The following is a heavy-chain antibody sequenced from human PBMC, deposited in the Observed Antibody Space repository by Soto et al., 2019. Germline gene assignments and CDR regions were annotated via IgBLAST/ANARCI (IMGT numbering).Heavy chain of an antibody. CDR3: ARARTSSCPVGCWFDP. Sequence: QVQLVQSGAEVKKPGSSVKVSCKASGGTFSSYAISWMRQAPGQGLEWMGGIIPIFGTGNYAQKFQGRVTITADESTSTAYMELSSLRSEDTAVYYWARARTSSCPVGCWFDPWGQGTLVTVSS. CDR2: IIPIFGTG. D-gene: IGHD2-15*01. CDR1: GGTFSSYA. J-gene: IGHJ5*02. V-gene: IGHV1-69*12.